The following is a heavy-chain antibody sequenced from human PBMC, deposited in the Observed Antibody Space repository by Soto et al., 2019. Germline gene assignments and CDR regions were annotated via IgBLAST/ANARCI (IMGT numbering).Heavy chain of an antibody. V-gene: IGHV3-23*01. CDR2: ISGRGDSS. CDR3: AKSQLLRGGFDP. Sequence: EVQMLETGGGLEQPGGSLRLSCAASGFKFRDYAMTWVRQAPGKGLEWVSAISGRGDSSYYADAEKGRFTISRDNYKNTLFLQMSSLRAEATAIYYCAKSQLLRGGFDPRGQGTLDTVSS. CDR1: GFKFRDYA. J-gene: IGHJ5*02. D-gene: IGHD1-26*01.